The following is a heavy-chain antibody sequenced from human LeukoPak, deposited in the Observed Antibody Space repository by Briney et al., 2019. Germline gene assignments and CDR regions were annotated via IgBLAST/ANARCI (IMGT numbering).Heavy chain of an antibody. J-gene: IGHJ6*03. CDR3: ARGVGPLVRGVIRYCYYYYMDV. Sequence: ASVKVSCKASGYTFTSYDINWVRQATGQGLEWMGWMNPNSGNTGYVQKFQGRVTMTRNTSISTAYMELSSLRSEDTAVYYCARGVGPLVRGVIRYCYYYYMDVWGKGTTVTISS. V-gene: IGHV1-8*01. CDR1: GYTFTSYD. D-gene: IGHD3-10*01. CDR2: MNPNSGNT.